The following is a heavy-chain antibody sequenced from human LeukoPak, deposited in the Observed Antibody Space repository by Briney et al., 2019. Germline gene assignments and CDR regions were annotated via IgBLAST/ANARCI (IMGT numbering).Heavy chain of an antibody. Sequence: SETLSLTCTVSGGSINNYYCSWIRQPPGKGLEWIAFIYSSGSTNYNPSLKSRVTISIDTSKNEVSLKLSSVTAADTAVYYCARHFPRDSSGNDAFGIWGLGTMVTVSS. J-gene: IGHJ3*02. CDR3: ARHFPRDSSGNDAFGI. CDR2: IYSSGST. D-gene: IGHD3-22*01. V-gene: IGHV4-59*08. CDR1: GGSINNYY.